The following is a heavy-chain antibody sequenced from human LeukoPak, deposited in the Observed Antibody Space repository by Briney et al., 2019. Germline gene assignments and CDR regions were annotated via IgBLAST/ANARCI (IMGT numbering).Heavy chain of an antibody. Sequence: GGSLRLSCAASGFTFSSYAMSWVRQAPGKGLEWVSAISGSGSSTYYADSVKGRFTISRDNSKNTLDLQMNSLRAEDTAVYYCAKSHSLEYRGYFDYWGQGTLVTVSS. D-gene: IGHD2/OR15-2a*01. CDR1: GFTFSSYA. V-gene: IGHV3-23*01. CDR2: ISGSGSST. CDR3: AKSHSLEYRGYFDY. J-gene: IGHJ4*02.